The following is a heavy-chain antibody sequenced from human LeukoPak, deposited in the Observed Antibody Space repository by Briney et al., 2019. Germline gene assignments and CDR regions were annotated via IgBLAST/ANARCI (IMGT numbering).Heavy chain of an antibody. Sequence: GGSLRLSCAASGLTFRDYAMSWVRQAPGKGLEWVSAISYSVGSTYYADSVKGRFTISRDNSKNTLYLQMNSLRAEDTAVYYCARDGVNCSGAGCYSFFAFDVWGQGTMVTVSS. J-gene: IGHJ3*01. CDR1: GLTFRDYA. CDR3: ARDGVNCSGAGCYSFFAFDV. D-gene: IGHD2-15*01. V-gene: IGHV3-23*01. CDR2: ISYSVGST.